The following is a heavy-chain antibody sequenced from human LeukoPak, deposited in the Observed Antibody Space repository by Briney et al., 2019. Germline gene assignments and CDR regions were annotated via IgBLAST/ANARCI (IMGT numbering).Heavy chain of an antibody. J-gene: IGHJ4*02. Sequence: SETLSLTCAVSGGSISSSNWWSWVRQPPGKGLEWIGEIYHSGSTNYNPSLKSRVTISVDKSKNQFSLKLSSVAAADTAVYYCARATYYYDSSGLSLDYWGQGTLVTVSS. CDR3: ARATYYYDSSGLSLDY. D-gene: IGHD3-22*01. V-gene: IGHV4-4*02. CDR1: GGSISSSNW. CDR2: IYHSGST.